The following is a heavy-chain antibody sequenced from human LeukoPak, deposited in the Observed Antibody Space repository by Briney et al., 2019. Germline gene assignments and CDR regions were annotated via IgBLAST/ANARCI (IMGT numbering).Heavy chain of an antibody. CDR1: GFTFSSYA. J-gene: IGHJ4*02. V-gene: IGHV3-23*01. CDR2: ISGSGGST. D-gene: IGHD6-6*01. CDR3: AAPFEYSSSSLDY. Sequence: GGSLRLSCAASGFTFSSYAMSWVRQAPGKGLEWVSAISGSGGSTYYADSVKGRFTISRDNSKNTLYLQMNSLRAEDTAVYYCAAPFEYSSSSLDYWGQGTLVTVSS.